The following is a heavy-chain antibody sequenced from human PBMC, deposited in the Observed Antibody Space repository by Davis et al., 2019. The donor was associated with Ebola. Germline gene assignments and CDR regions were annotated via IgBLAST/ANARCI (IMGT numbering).Heavy chain of an antibody. CDR3: TADYYDSSGLTDY. CDR1: GFTFSGSA. D-gene: IGHD3-22*01. CDR2: IRSKANSYAT. V-gene: IGHV3-73*01. Sequence: LKISCAASGFTFSGSAMHWVRQASGKGLEWVGRIRSKANSYATAYAASVKGRFTISRDDSKNTAYLQMNSLKTEDTAVYYCTADYYDSSGLTDYWGQGTLVTVSS. J-gene: IGHJ4*02.